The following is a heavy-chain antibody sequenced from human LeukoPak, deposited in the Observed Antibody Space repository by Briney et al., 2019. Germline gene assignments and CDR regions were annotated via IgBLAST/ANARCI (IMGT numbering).Heavy chain of an antibody. CDR3: TGRTYSTYMDV. CDR1: GGSMITDTFY. V-gene: IGHV4-39*01. J-gene: IGHJ6*03. D-gene: IGHD1-7*01. Sequence: PSETLSLTCTVSGGSMITDTFYWVWIRQPPGKGLEWIANMYSNGGGRQYNRSLTNRVSISVDTSKNQSFLNLNSVTAADTAIYYCTGRTYSTYMDVWGQGTTVTVSS. CDR2: MYSNGGGR.